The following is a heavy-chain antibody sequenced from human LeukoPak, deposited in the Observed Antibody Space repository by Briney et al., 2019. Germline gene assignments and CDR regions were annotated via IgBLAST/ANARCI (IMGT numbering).Heavy chain of an antibody. CDR1: GFTFSSYW. CDR3: ARDSGAYDTLDY. Sequence: GGSLRLSCAASGFTFSSYWMHWVRQAPGKGLVWVSRINSDGSTTTYAESVKGRFTISRDNAKNSLSLQMNSLRAEDTAVYYCARDSGAYDTLDYWGQGTLVTVSS. V-gene: IGHV3-74*01. CDR2: INSDGSTT. J-gene: IGHJ4*02. D-gene: IGHD3-9*01.